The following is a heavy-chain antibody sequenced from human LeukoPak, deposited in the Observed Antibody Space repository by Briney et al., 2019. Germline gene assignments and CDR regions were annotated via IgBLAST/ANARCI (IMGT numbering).Heavy chain of an antibody. CDR1: GFPFSNYE. CDR2: IGSSGFTI. Sequence: GGSLRLSCAASGFPFSNYEMNWVRQAPGKGLEWVSYIGSSGFTIYYADSVKGRFTISRDNAKKSLYLQMNSLRAEDTAVYYCARNNWNEPSDYWGQGTLVTVSS. CDR3: ARNNWNEPSDY. J-gene: IGHJ4*02. V-gene: IGHV3-48*03. D-gene: IGHD1-1*01.